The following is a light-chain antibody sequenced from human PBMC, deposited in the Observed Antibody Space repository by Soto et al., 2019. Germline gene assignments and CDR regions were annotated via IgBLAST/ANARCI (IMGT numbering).Light chain of an antibody. CDR1: QNIISN. V-gene: IGKV3-15*01. CDR2: GAS. J-gene: IGKJ5*01. CDR3: QQYNNWPV. Sequence: IVVKTHPVHLAGSXXEATNLSCRASQNIISNLAWYQQQPGQAHRLLIYGASTRATGIPARFSGSGSGKEFTLTISRLQSEDFAVYYCQQYNNWPVFGQGARLEIK.